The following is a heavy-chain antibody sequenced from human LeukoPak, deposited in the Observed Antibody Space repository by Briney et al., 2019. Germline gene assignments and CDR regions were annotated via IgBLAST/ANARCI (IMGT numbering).Heavy chain of an antibody. D-gene: IGHD2-2*01. V-gene: IGHV1-69*04. CDR3: ATTPSTECSSTCCYCFDY. Sequence: SVKVSCKASGGTFSSYAISWVRQPPGQGLEWVGMIIPSLGIANAAPKFQGRTTITEDKSTTTAYMVMSSLRSENTAVYYGATTPSTECSSTCCYCFDYWGQGTLVTVSS. J-gene: IGHJ4*02. CDR1: GGTFSSYA. CDR2: IIPSLGIA.